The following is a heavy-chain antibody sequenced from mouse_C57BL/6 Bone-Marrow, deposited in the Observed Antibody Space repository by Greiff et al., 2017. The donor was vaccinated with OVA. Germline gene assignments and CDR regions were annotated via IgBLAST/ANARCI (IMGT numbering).Heavy chain of an antibody. Sequence: QVQLQQSGAELVKPGASVKMSCKASGYTFTTYPIEWMKQNHGKSLEWIGNFHPYNDDTKYNEKFKGKATLTVEKSSSTVYLELSRVTSDDSAVYSCARPNWRRPYWYFDVWGTGTTVTVSS. D-gene: IGHD4-1*01. V-gene: IGHV1-47*01. CDR1: GYTFTTYP. CDR3: ARPNWRRPYWYFDV. J-gene: IGHJ1*03. CDR2: FHPYNDDT.